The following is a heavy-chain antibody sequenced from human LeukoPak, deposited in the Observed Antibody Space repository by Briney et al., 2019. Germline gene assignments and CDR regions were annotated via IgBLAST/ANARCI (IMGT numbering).Heavy chain of an antibody. V-gene: IGHV1-8*01. CDR3: ARITRPLRATTWFDP. Sequence: GASVKVTCKASGYTFTSYDINWVRQATGQGLEWMGWMNPNSGNTGYAQKFQGRVTMTRNTSISTAYMELSSLRSEDTAVYYCARITRPLRATTWFDPWGQGTLVTVSS. CDR1: GYTFTSYD. D-gene: IGHD5-24*01. CDR2: MNPNSGNT. J-gene: IGHJ5*02.